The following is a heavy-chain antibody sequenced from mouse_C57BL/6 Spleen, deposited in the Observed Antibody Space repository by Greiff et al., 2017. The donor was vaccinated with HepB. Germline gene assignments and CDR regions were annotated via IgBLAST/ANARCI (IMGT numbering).Heavy chain of an antibody. CDR2: INPNNGGT. J-gene: IGHJ2*01. CDR3: ARAFITTVVAPGY. CDR1: GYTFTDYY. Sequence: VQLQQSGPELVKPGASVKISCKASGYTFTDYYMNWVKQSHGKSLEWIGDINPNNGGTSYNQKFKGKATLTVAKSSSTAYMELRSLTAEDSAVDYCARAFITTVVAPGYWGQGTTLTVSS. V-gene: IGHV1-26*01. D-gene: IGHD1-1*01.